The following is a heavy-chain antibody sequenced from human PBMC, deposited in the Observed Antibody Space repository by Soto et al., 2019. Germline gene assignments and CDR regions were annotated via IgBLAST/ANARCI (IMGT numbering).Heavy chain of an antibody. V-gene: IGHV5-51*01. CDR1: GYSFSNSW. D-gene: IGHD6-19*01. CDR2: IYPGDSET. J-gene: IGHJ4*02. CDR3: ARRGAYSSSEF. Sequence: GESLKISCKGSGYSFSNSWIAWVRQMPGKGLEWMGIIYPGDSETRYSPSFQGQVSISADKAINTAYLQWSSLKASDTAMYYCARRGAYSSSEFWGQGTLVTVSS.